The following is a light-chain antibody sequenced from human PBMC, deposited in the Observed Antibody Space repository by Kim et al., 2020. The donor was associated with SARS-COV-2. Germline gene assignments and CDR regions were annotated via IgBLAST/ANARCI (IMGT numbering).Light chain of an antibody. CDR3: QHYNNYPYT. Sequence: GDRVTITCRASQSISTWLAWYQQKPGKAPKLLIYDASSLESGVPSRFSGSGSGTEFTLTISSLQPDDFATYYCQHYNNYPYTFGQGTKLEI. CDR2: DAS. CDR1: QSISTW. J-gene: IGKJ2*01. V-gene: IGKV1-5*01.